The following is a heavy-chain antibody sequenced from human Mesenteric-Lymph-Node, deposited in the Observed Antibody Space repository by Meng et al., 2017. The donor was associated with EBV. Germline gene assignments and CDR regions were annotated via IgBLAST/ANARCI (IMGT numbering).Heavy chain of an antibody. J-gene: IGHJ4*02. Sequence: QVQLQQSGPGLVXXXXXPPLTCXISGDSVSSNSAAWNWIRQSPSRGLEWLGRTYYRSKWYNDYAVSVKSRITINPDTSKNQFSLQLNSVTPEDTAVYYCARVAVGISSFDYWGQGTLVTVSS. V-gene: IGHV6-1*01. CDR1: GDSVSSNSAA. CDR3: ARVAVGISSFDY. CDR2: TYYRSKWYN. D-gene: IGHD1-26*01.